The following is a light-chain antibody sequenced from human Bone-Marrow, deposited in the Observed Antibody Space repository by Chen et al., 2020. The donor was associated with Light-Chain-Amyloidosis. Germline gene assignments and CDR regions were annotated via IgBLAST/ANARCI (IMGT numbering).Light chain of an antibody. CDR1: SGSIATNY. CDR3: QSYQGSSQGV. V-gene: IGLV6-57*01. J-gene: IGLJ3*02. CDR2: EDD. Sequence: NFMLTQPHSVSESPGKTVIISCTRSSGSIATNYVQWYQQRPGSSPTTVIYEDDQRPSGVPDRFSGSIDRSSNSAPRTISGLKTEDEADYYGQSYQGSSQGVVGGGTKLTVL.